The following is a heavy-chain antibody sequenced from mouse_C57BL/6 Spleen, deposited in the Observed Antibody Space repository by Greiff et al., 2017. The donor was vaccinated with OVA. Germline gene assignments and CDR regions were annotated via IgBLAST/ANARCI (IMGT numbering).Heavy chain of an antibody. V-gene: IGHV1-50*01. CDR2: IAPSDSYT. Sequence: QVQLQQPGAELVKPGASVKLSCKASGYTFTSYWLQWVKQRPGQGLDWIGEIAPSDSYTNYNQKFKGKATLTADTSSSTAYMQLSSLTSEDSAVYYCARVLTPYYFDYWGQGTTLTVSS. D-gene: IGHD4-1*01. J-gene: IGHJ2*01. CDR3: ARVLTPYYFDY. CDR1: GYTFTSYW.